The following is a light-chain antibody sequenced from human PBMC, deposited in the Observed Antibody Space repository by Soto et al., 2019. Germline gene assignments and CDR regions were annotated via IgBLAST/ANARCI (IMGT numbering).Light chain of an antibody. J-gene: IGKJ5*01. CDR3: QQYYGLPPRT. Sequence: DVQMTRSASCLSPSIGDIVTISFQSSQNITNNLSWYQQKPGKAPNLLIYHASKLAKGVTSRFSGSGSGTDFSFIITSLQREDLATYYCQQYYGLPPRTFGQGTRLEIK. V-gene: IGKV1-33*01. CDR1: QNITNN. CDR2: HAS.